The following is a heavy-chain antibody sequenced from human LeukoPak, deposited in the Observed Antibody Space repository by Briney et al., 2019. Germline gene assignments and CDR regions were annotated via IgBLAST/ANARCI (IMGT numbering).Heavy chain of an antibody. J-gene: IGHJ4*02. CDR1: GYSFADYY. Sequence: ASVKVSCKASGYSFADYYMHWVRQAPGQGLEWMGWIKPNSGGTRSAQKFRGRVTMTRDTSISTAYMELSRLRSDDTAVYYCARYSSSKRPNDYWGQGTLVTVSS. CDR3: ARYSSSKRPNDY. CDR2: IKPNSGGT. D-gene: IGHD6-6*01. V-gene: IGHV1-2*02.